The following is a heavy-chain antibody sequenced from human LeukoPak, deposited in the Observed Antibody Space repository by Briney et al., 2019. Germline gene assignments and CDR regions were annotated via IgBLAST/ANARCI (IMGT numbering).Heavy chain of an antibody. CDR2: INHSGST. CDR3: ARGYSSSSVWH. V-gene: IGHV4-34*01. Sequence: SETLSLTCAVYGGSFSGYYWNWIRQPPGKGLEWIGGINHSGSTNYNPSLKSRVTISVDTSKNHFSLKLSSVTAADTAVYYCARGYSSSSVWHWGQGTLVTVSS. J-gene: IGHJ1*01. D-gene: IGHD6-6*01. CDR1: GGSFSGYY.